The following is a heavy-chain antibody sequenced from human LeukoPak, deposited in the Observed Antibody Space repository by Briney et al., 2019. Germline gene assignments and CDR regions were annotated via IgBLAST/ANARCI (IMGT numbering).Heavy chain of an antibody. CDR1: GITFSNYN. CDR3: APHSTVAGAGGYFDY. CDR2: ITSSSSYT. D-gene: IGHD6-19*01. J-gene: IGHJ4*02. Sequence: PGGSLRLSCAAPGITFSNYNMNWVRQAPGKGLEWISSITSSSSYTFYADSVKGRFTISRDNSKNTLFLQMNSLRAEDTAVYYCAPHSTVAGAGGYFDYWGQGALVTVSS. V-gene: IGHV3-21*04.